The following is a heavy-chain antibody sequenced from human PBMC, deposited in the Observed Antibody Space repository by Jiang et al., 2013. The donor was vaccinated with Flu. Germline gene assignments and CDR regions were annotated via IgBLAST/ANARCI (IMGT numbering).Heavy chain of an antibody. J-gene: IGHJ6*02. D-gene: IGHD5-18*01. V-gene: IGHV6-1*01. Sequence: GLVKPSQTLSLTCAISGDSISSDNAGWNWIRQSPSRGLEWLGRAYYRSKWYYDYLISVKRRIIISPDTSRNQFSLQLSSVTAEDSAVYFCTRDRGSAWAYSFYAMDVWAQGTTVTVSS. CDR3: TRDRGSAWAYSFYAMDV. CDR1: GDSISSDNAG. CDR2: AYYRSKWYY.